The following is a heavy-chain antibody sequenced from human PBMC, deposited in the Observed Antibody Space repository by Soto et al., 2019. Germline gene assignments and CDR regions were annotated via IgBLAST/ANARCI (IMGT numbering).Heavy chain of an antibody. CDR1: GFTFISYA. CDR3: MRPAPRGRHYFYFGMDV. CDR2: ISSSGGST. Sequence: RGGSLRLSCAASGFTFISYAISCFRHSPCKWLEWVSGISSSGGSTYYADSVKGRFTISRDNSKNTLFLRMNRPRVEDTAVYYCMRPAPRGRHYFYFGMDVWGQGTTVTVSS. V-gene: IGHV3-23*01. J-gene: IGHJ6*02. D-gene: IGHD3-10*01.